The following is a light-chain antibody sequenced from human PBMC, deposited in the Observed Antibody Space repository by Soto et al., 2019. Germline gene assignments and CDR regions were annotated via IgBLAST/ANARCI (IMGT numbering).Light chain of an antibody. CDR1: QSVSDNQ. CDR3: QQYGDSGWT. CDR2: DVS. V-gene: IGKV3-20*01. Sequence: EIVLTQSPGTLSLSPGERATLSCRTSQSVSDNQLAWYQQKPGQAPRLLIYDVSSRATTIPDRFSGSGSGTDFTLTINRLEPEDFALYYCQQYGDSGWTFGQGTKVDI. J-gene: IGKJ1*01.